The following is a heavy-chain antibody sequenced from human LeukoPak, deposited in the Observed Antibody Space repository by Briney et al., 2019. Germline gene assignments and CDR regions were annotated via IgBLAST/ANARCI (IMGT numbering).Heavy chain of an antibody. J-gene: IGHJ4*02. V-gene: IGHV4-31*03. CDR1: GGSISSGGYY. Sequence: SETLSLTCTVSGGSISSGGYYWSWIRQHPGKGLEWIGYIYYSGSTYYNPSLKSRVTISVDTSKNQFSLKLRAVTAADTAVYYCARTEVAAAGNQIFDYWGQGTLVTVSS. CDR3: ARTEVAAAGNQIFDY. D-gene: IGHD6-13*01. CDR2: IYYSGST.